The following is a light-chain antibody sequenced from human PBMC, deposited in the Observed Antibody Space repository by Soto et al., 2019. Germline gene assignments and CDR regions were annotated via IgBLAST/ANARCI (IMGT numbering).Light chain of an antibody. CDR2: AAS. V-gene: IGKV1-39*01. CDR1: QSISTY. J-gene: IGKJ1*01. CDR3: QQTSTTPWT. Sequence: DIQMTQSPSSLSASVGDRVTITCRTSQSISTYLNWYQQKPGKAPQILIYAASSLQSGVPSRFGGSGSGTDCTLTITSLQREDFATYYCQQTSTTPWTFGQGTEVKIK.